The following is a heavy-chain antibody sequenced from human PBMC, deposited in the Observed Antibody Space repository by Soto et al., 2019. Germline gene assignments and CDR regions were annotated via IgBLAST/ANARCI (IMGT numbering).Heavy chain of an antibody. Sequence: QVQLVQSGGEVKKPGASVTVSCKASGYTFINYHITWVRQAPGQGLEWMAWINTYNGMTDYAQRFQGRVTMTRDTSTITAYMKLRNLGSDDTAVYFCAKSPRGEMATDWGQGTLVTVSS. CDR1: GYTFINYH. CDR2: INTYNGMT. D-gene: IGHD5-12*01. J-gene: IGHJ4*02. V-gene: IGHV1-18*01. CDR3: AKSPRGEMATD.